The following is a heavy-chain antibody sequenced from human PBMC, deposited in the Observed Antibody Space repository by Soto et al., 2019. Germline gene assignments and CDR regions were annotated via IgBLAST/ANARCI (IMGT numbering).Heavy chain of an antibody. D-gene: IGHD2-21*02. CDR1: GGTFSSYA. CDR3: ASGDGSGNNY. V-gene: IGHV1-69*12. CDR2: IIPIFGTA. Sequence: QVQLVQSGAEVKKPGSSVKVSCKASGGTFSSYAISWVRQAPGQGLEWMGGIIPIFGTANYAQKFQGRVPRTAEESPSTPYMELSSLRAEDTAVYDCASGDGSGNNYWGQGTLVTVSS. J-gene: IGHJ4*02.